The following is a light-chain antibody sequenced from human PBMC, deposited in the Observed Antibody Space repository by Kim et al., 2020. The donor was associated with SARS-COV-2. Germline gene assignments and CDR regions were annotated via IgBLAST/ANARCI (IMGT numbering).Light chain of an antibody. J-gene: IGKJ4*01. CDR2: DAS. CDR3: QQSEHFPLS. V-gene: IGKV1-33*01. Sequence: APVGDRVTIICQASHDISDHLHWYQQKPGRAPKLLIYDASKLESGVPSRFSGSGSGTHFTFTVSSLQPEDVATYYCQQSEHFPLSFGGGTKVDIK. CDR1: HDISDH.